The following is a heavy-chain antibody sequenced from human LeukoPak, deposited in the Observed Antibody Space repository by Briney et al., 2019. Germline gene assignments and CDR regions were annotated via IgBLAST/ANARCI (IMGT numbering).Heavy chain of an antibody. CDR3: AREYCSTTRCYMADY. Sequence: GASVKVSCKASGYRFTSYGISWVRQAPGQGLDWMRWISGYNGNTNYAQKLQGRVTMTTDTSTSTAYMELRSLRSDDTAVYYCAREYCSTTRCYMADYWGQGTLVTVSS. D-gene: IGHD2-2*01. CDR1: GYRFTSYG. CDR2: ISGYNGNT. V-gene: IGHV1-18*01. J-gene: IGHJ4*02.